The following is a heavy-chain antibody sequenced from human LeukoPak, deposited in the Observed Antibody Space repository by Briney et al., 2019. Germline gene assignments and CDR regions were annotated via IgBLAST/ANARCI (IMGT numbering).Heavy chain of an antibody. D-gene: IGHD6-13*01. V-gene: IGHV4-4*07. CDR1: GDSISNYY. CDR2: IYSSGST. CDR3: AREAAAGTFYFDY. J-gene: IGHJ4*02. Sequence: PSETLSLTCTVSGDSISNYYWSWIRQPAGKGLEWIGRIYSSGSTNYNPSLKSRVPMSVDTSKNQFSLKVSSVTAADTAVYHCAREAAAGTFYFDYWGQGTLVTVSS.